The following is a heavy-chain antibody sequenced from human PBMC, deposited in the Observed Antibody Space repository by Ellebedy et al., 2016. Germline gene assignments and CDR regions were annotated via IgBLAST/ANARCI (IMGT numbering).Heavy chain of an antibody. J-gene: IGHJ6*02. CDR2: IYYSGST. D-gene: IGHD3-10*01. CDR3: ARDTIILWFGESSTGYGMDV. V-gene: IGHV4-31*03. Sequence: SETLSLTXTVSGGSISTGGYYWSWIRQHPGKGLEWIGYIYYSGSTYYNPSLKSRVTISVDVSKNQFSLKLSSVTAADTAVYYCARDTIILWFGESSTGYGMDVWGQGTTVTVSS. CDR1: GGSISTGGYY.